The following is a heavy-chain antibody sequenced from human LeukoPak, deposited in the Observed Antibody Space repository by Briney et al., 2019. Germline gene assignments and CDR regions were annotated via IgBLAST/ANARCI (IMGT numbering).Heavy chain of an antibody. CDR2: IYTSGST. CDR1: GHSFGDYY. J-gene: IGHJ5*02. Sequence: SETLSLTCTVSGHSFGDYYWSWIRQPAGKGLEWIGRIYTSGSTTYNPSLKSRVTMSVDTSKSQFSLNLMSVTAADTAVYYCTRDTGTTGEVKFDPWGQGTLATVSS. CDR3: TRDTGTTGEVKFDP. D-gene: IGHD4-17*01. V-gene: IGHV4-4*07.